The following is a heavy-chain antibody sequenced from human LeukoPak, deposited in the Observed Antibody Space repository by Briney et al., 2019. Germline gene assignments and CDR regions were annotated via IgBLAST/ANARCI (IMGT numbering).Heavy chain of an antibody. CDR3: AKSFGSGTYYGNYFDY. J-gene: IGHJ4*02. D-gene: IGHD3-10*01. CDR1: GFSFSSYG. Sequence: GGSLRLSCAASGFSFSSYGMHWVRQAPGKGLEWVAIISYDGSNKYYADSVKGRFTISRDKSKNTVYLQMNSLRVEDTATYYCAKSFGSGTYYGNYFDYWGQGTLVTVSS. V-gene: IGHV3-30*18. CDR2: ISYDGSNK.